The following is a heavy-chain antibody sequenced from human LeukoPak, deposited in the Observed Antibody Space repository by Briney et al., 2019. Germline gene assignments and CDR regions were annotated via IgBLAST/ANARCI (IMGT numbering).Heavy chain of an antibody. D-gene: IGHD6-13*01. CDR2: IYTSGST. CDR3: ARLFRRIAAGGCFDP. Sequence: SETLSLTCTVSGGSISSYYWSWIWQPAGKGLEWIGRIYTSGSTNYNPSLKSRVTMSVDTSKNQFSLKLSSVTAADTAVYYCARLFRRIAAGGCFDPWGQGTLVTVSS. V-gene: IGHV4-4*07. J-gene: IGHJ5*02. CDR1: GGSISSYY.